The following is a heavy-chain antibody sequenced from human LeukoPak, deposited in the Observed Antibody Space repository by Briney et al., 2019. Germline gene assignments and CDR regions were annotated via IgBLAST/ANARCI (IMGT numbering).Heavy chain of an antibody. D-gene: IGHD6-13*01. J-gene: IGHJ5*02. Sequence: ASVEVSCKASGYTFTSYGISWVRQAPGQGLEWMGWISAYNGNTNYAQKLQGRVTMTTDTSTSTAYMELRSLRSDDTAVYYCAREYRAAAGLGWFDPWGQGTLVTVSS. CDR3: AREYRAAAGLGWFDP. CDR1: GYTFTSYG. V-gene: IGHV1-18*01. CDR2: ISAYNGNT.